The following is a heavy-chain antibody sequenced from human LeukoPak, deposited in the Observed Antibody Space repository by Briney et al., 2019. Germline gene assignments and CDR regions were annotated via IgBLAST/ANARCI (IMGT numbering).Heavy chain of an antibody. Sequence: ASVKVSCKASDYTFTNYGVSWVRQAPGQGLEWMGWISAYNGNTNYAQKLQGRVTMTTDTSTSTAYMELRSLRSDDTAVYYCAKTGGLPPDAFDIWGQGTMVTVSS. CDR2: ISAYNGNT. V-gene: IGHV1-18*01. J-gene: IGHJ3*02. CDR1: DYTFTNYG. D-gene: IGHD3-16*01. CDR3: AKTGGLPPDAFDI.